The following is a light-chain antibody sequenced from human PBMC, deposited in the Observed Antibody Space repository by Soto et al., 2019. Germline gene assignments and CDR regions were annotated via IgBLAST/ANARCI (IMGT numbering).Light chain of an antibody. Sequence: EIVMTQSPGTLSLSPGERATLSCRASQSVSSYLAWYQQKPGQAPRLLIYDASNRATGIPARFSGSGSGTDFTLTISSLEPEDFAVYYCQQRSNWPSTFGQGTRL. J-gene: IGKJ5*01. CDR3: QQRSNWPST. CDR1: QSVSSY. CDR2: DAS. V-gene: IGKV3-11*01.